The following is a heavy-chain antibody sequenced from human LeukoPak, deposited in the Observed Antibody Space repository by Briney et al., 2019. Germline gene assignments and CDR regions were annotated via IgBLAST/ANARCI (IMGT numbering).Heavy chain of an antibody. J-gene: IGHJ4*02. V-gene: IGHV3-21*01. CDR1: GFTFSSYI. CDR2: ISSSSIYI. D-gene: IGHD1-26*01. Sequence: KPGRSLRLSCAASGFTFSSYIMNWVRQAPGKGLEWVSSISSSSIYIYYADSVKGRFTISRDNAKNSLYLQMNSLRAEDTAVYYCARSGSSSYFDYWGQRTLVTVSS. CDR3: ARSGSSSYFDY.